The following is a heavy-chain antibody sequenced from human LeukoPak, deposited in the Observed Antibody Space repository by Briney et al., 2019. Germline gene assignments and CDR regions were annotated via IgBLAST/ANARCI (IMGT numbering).Heavy chain of an antibody. CDR3: ARSDGYSYGDFDH. CDR1: GYTFTNYW. V-gene: IGHV5-51*01. CDR2: IYPGDSDT. D-gene: IGHD5-18*01. J-gene: IGHJ4*02. Sequence: GESLKISCKGSGYTFTNYWIGWVRQMPGKGLEWMGIIYPGDSDTRYSPSFQGQVAISADKSISTAYLQWSSLKASDTAMYYCARSDGYSYGDFDHWGQGTLVTVYS.